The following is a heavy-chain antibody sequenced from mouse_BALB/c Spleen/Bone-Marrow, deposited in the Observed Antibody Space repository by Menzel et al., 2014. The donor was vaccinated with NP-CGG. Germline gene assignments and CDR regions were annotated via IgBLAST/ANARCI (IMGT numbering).Heavy chain of an antibody. J-gene: IGHJ1*01. V-gene: IGHV1S135*01. Sequence: EVLLQQSGPELVKPGASVKVSCKASVYAFTSYNMYWVKQSHGKSLEWIGYIDPYNGGTSYNQKFKGNATLTVDKSSSTAYMHHNSLTSEDSAVYYCAREDNWYFDVWGAGTTVTVSS. CDR1: VYAFTSYN. CDR3: AREDNWYFDV. CDR2: IDPYNGGT.